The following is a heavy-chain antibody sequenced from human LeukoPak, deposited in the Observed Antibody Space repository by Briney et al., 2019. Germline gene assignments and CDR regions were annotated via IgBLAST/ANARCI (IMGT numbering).Heavy chain of an antibody. CDR3: ARLSRLSRRLLWFGESLPGYYMDV. Sequence: GGSLRLSCAASGFTFSSYWMSWVRQAPGKGLEWVANIKQDGSEKYYVDSVKGRFTISRDNAKNSLYLQMNSLRAEDTAVYYCARLSRLSRRLLWFGESLPGYYMDVWGKGTTVTVSS. D-gene: IGHD3-10*01. J-gene: IGHJ6*03. CDR1: GFTFSSYW. CDR2: IKQDGSEK. V-gene: IGHV3-7*01.